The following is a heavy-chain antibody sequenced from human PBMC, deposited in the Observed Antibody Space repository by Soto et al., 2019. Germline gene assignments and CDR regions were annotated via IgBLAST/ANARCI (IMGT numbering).Heavy chain of an antibody. Sequence: PGGSLRLSGAASGFTSSNDAMKWARQAPGKRLERVAVISGRGGSASYADAVQGRFTSSRDKSNNTLYLQRNSLRAEDTTIYSCLREGSGWYSRGSFDFWGRGTMVTASS. J-gene: IGHJ3*01. CDR3: LREGSGWYSRGSFDF. V-gene: IGHV3-23*01. CDR1: GFTSSNDA. D-gene: IGHD6-19*01. CDR2: ISGRGGSA.